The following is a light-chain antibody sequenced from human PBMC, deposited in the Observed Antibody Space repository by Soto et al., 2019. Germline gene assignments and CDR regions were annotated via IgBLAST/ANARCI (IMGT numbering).Light chain of an antibody. CDR2: DAS. V-gene: IGKV1-5*01. CDR3: QQYNSYWT. Sequence: DIQMTQSPYTLSASVGDRVTITCRASQSISSWLAWYQQKPGKAPKLLIYDASSLESGVPSRFSGSGSGTEFTLTISSLQPDDSATYYCQQYNSYWTFGQGNKV. CDR1: QSISSW. J-gene: IGKJ1*01.